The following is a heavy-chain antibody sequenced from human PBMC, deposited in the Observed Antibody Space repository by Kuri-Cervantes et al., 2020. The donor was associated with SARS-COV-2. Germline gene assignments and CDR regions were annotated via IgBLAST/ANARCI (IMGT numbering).Heavy chain of an antibody. V-gene: IGHV3-23*01. CDR1: GFDFKIYA. J-gene: IGHJ4*02. Sequence: GGSLRLSCTPSGFDFKIYAMSWVRQAPGKGLEWVSSIYGSGERTYYADSVKGRFTVSRDNLRNTLYLEMNSLRAEDTALYFCAKDGYNWGDYFDYWGQGTLVTVSS. CDR2: IYGSGERT. D-gene: IGHD1-1*01. CDR3: AKDGYNWGDYFDY.